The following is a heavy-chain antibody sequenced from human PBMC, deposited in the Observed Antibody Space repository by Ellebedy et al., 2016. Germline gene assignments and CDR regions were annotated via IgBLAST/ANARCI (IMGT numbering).Heavy chain of an antibody. V-gene: IGHV4-39*02. CDR1: GGSISSSSYY. D-gene: IGHD6-13*01. CDR3: ARERGIGY. CDR2: IYYSGST. Sequence: GSLRLSCTVSGGSISSSSYYWGWIRQPPGKGLEWIGSIYYSGSTYYNPSLKSRVTISVDTSKNQFSLELSSVTAADTAVYYCARERGIGYWGQGTLVTVSS. J-gene: IGHJ4*02.